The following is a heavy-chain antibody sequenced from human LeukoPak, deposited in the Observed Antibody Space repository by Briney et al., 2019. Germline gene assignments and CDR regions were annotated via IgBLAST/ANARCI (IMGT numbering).Heavy chain of an antibody. Sequence: AGSLTLSCAASAFTFSSYGMHWVRQAPGKGLEWVAVISYDGSNNYYADSVKARFTRSRENSKTTMYLQTNSLTAEATAVYYCAKGVEQRVSFSSDYWGQGTPVTVSS. CDR2: ISYDGSNN. CDR3: AKGVEQRVSFSSDY. V-gene: IGHV3-30*18. D-gene: IGHD1-26*01. J-gene: IGHJ4*01. CDR1: AFTFSSYG.